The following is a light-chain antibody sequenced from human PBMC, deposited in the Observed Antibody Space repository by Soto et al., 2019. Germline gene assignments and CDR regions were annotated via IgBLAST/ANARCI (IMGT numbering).Light chain of an antibody. CDR1: SSDVGGFNY. CDR3: QSYDNSLSVV. V-gene: IGLV2-14*03. J-gene: IGLJ2*01. Sequence: QSVLTQPASVSGSPGQSITISCTGSSSDVGGFNYVSWYQQHPGNAPKLLIYEVSNRPSGVPDRFSGSKSGTSASLAITGLQAEDEADYYCQSYDNSLSVVFGGGTKLTVL. CDR2: EVS.